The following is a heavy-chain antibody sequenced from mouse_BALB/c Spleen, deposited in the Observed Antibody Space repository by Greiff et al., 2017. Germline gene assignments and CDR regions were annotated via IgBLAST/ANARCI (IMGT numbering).Heavy chain of an antibody. CDR3: ARGDSWFAY. CDR1: GYTFSSYW. D-gene: IGHD3-3*01. J-gene: IGHJ3*01. V-gene: IGHV1-54*01. Sequence: VQLQQSGAELMKPGASVKISCKATGYTFSSYWIEWVKQRPGHGLEWIGVINPGSGGTNYNEKFKGKATLTADKSSSTAYMQLSSLTSDDSAVYFCARGDSWFAYWGQGTLVTVSA. CDR2: INPGSGGT.